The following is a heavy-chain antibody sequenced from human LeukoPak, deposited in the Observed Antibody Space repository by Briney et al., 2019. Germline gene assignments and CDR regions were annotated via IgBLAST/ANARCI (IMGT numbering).Heavy chain of an antibody. CDR1: GASISSYY. V-gene: IGHV4-59*08. CDR3: ARLPEFYFFDQ. J-gene: IGHJ4*02. CDR2: ISYSGSS. D-gene: IGHD3-10*01. Sequence: SETLSLTCTVSGASISSYYWSWIWQPPGKGLEWIGYISYSGSSNYNPSLHSRVPISADHSMTQVSLPLSSVPPPVTVVYYCARLPEFYFFDQWGESTLVTVPS.